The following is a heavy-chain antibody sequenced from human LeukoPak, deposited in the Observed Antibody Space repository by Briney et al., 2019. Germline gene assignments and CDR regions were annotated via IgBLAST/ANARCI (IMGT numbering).Heavy chain of an antibody. V-gene: IGHV4-4*08. CDR2: ICSSETT. J-gene: IGHJ3*02. CDR1: GGSITGYH. CDR3: ARRNDFHI. Sequence: SETLSLTCTVSGGSITGYHWSWIRQPPGKGLEWIGYICSSETTNYKPSLKSRVTISADTSKNQISLKLTSVTAADTAIYYCARRNDFHIWGQGTMVTVSS.